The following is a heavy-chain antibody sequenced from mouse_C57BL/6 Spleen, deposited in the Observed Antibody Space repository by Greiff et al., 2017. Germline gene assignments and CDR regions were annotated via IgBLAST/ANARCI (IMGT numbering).Heavy chain of an antibody. V-gene: IGHV1-52*01. J-gene: IGHJ4*01. CDR2: IDPSDSET. Sequence: QVQLQQPGAELVRPGSSVKLSCKASGYTFTSYWMHWVKQRPIQGLEWIGNIDPSDSETHYNQKFKDKATLTVDKSSSTAYMQLSSLTSEDSAVYYCARQGTVIANYYAMDYWGQGTSVTVSS. CDR1: GYTFTSYW. CDR3: ARQGTVIANYYAMDY. D-gene: IGHD1-1*01.